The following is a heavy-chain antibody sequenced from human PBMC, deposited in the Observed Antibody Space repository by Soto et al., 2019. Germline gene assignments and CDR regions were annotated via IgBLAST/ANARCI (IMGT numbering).Heavy chain of an antibody. J-gene: IGHJ4*02. CDR3: AKRAVAARVPDY. D-gene: IGHD6-6*01. Sequence: GGSRRRSCAASGFTFSSYAMSWVRQAPGKGLEWVSGISGSGGSTYYADSVKGRFTISRDNSKNTLYLQMNSLRAEDTAVYYCAKRAVAARVPDYWGQGTLVTVSS. CDR2: ISGSGGST. CDR1: GFTFSSYA. V-gene: IGHV3-23*01.